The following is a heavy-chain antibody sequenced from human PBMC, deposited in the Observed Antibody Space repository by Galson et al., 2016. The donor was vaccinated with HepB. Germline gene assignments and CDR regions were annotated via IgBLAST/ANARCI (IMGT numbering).Heavy chain of an antibody. D-gene: IGHD3-22*01. Sequence: SLRLSCAASGFTFRDYYMSWIRQAPGKGPEWISYISDSGSVTYYADSVKGRFTISRDNVKNSLYLQMNSLRVEDTALYYCTRETRKITVMVEVPSPVDIWGQGTLVAVSS. V-gene: IGHV3-11*01. CDR2: ISDSGSVT. CDR3: TRETRKITVMVEVPSPVDI. CDR1: GFTFRDYY. J-gene: IGHJ4*02.